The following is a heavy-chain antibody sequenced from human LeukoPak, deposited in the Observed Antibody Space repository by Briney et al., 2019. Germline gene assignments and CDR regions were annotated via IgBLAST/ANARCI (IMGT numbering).Heavy chain of an antibody. Sequence: PGGSLRLSCVVSGFSLRTYAMSWVRQAPGKGLEWVTTIRGGGFSRYYADSVKGRVSISRDDSKNTVSLEVDNLGVEDTAIYYCAKHKGGGLGNDAFDMWGPGTMLIASS. CDR3: AKHKGGGLGNDAFDM. J-gene: IGHJ3*02. CDR1: GFSLRTYA. V-gene: IGHV3-23*01. CDR2: IRGGGFSR. D-gene: IGHD2-15*01.